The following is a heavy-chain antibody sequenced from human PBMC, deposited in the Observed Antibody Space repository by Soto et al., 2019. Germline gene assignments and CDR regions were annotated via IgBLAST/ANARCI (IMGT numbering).Heavy chain of an antibody. Sequence: ASVKVSCKASGYTFTSYGISWVRQAPGQGLEWMGWISAYNGNTNYAQKPQGRVTMTTDTSTSTAYMELRSLRSDDTAVYYCARLANDYGDNNWFDPWGQGTLVTVSS. D-gene: IGHD4-17*01. V-gene: IGHV1-18*01. CDR1: GYTFTSYG. CDR3: ARLANDYGDNNWFDP. J-gene: IGHJ5*02. CDR2: ISAYNGNT.